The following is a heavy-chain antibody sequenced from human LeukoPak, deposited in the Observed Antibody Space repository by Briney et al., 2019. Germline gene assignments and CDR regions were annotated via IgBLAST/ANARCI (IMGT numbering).Heavy chain of an antibody. J-gene: IGHJ4*02. D-gene: IGHD4-17*01. V-gene: IGHV4-39*07. Sequence: SETLSLTCTVSGGSISSSSYYWGWIRQPPGKGLEWIGSIYYSGSTYYNPSLKSRVTISVDTSKNQFSLKLSSVTAADTAVYYCARDPIHSGDYPFDYWGQGTLVTVSS. CDR3: ARDPIHSGDYPFDY. CDR1: GGSISSSSYY. CDR2: IYYSGST.